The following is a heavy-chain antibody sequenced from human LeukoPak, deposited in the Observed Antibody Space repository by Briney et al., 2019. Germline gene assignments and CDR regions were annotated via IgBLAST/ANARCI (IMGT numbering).Heavy chain of an antibody. D-gene: IGHD3-10*01. CDR2: ISSSSSYL. CDR1: GFTFSSYS. CDR3: ARNFGSGSSVVGY. V-gene: IGHV3-21*01. Sequence: GGSLRLSCAASGFTFSSYSMNWVRQAPVKRLEWVSSISSSSSYLYYADSVKGRFTIPRVKTQNFIYLLLNSLRAEDTAVYYCARNFGSGSSVVGYWGQGTLVTVSS. J-gene: IGHJ4*02.